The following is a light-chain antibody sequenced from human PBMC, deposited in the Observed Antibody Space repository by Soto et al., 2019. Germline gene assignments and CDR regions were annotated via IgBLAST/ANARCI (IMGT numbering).Light chain of an antibody. J-gene: IGKJ2*03. CDR3: QQYGRSPHS. CDR1: QTVNNY. CDR2: DTS. Sequence: LTQSPATLSVSPGGRTILSCRASQTVNNYLAWYQQKPGQAPRLLIYDTSKRAPGVPARFSGSGSGKDFTLTITRLEPEDSAIYYCQQYGRSPHSFGRGTHLEIK. V-gene: IGKV3-11*01.